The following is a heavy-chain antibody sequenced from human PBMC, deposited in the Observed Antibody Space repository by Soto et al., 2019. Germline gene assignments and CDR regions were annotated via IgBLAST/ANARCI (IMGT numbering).Heavy chain of an antibody. Sequence: SETLSLTCTVSGGSISSGGYYWSWIRQHPGKGLDWIGYIYYSGSTYYNPSLKSRVTISVDTSKNQFSLKLSSVTAADTAVYYCASQSVGYDILTGYSPGWDYWGQGTLVTVSS. CDR1: GGSISSGGYY. V-gene: IGHV4-31*02. D-gene: IGHD3-9*01. J-gene: IGHJ4*02. CDR2: IYYSGST. CDR3: ASQSVGYDILTGYSPGWDY.